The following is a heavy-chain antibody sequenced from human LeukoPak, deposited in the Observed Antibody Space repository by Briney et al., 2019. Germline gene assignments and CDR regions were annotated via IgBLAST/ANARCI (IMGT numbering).Heavy chain of an antibody. J-gene: IGHJ3*02. CDR3: ARRAAAWERAFDI. V-gene: IGHV4-4*09. Sequence: SETLSLTCTVSGGSISSYYWSWIRQPPGKGLEWIGYIYTSGSTNYNPSLKSRVTISVDTSKNQFSLKLSSVTATDTAVYYCARRAAAWERAFDIWGQGTMVTVSS. CDR2: IYTSGST. D-gene: IGHD2-2*01. CDR1: GGSISSYY.